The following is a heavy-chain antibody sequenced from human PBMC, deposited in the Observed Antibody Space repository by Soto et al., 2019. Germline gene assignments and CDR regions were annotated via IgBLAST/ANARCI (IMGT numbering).Heavy chain of an antibody. J-gene: IGHJ3*02. CDR3: AVATLDAFEI. CDR1: RYTFSSYD. D-gene: IGHD5-12*01. CDR2: MNPTSGTT. Sequence: QVQLVQSGAEVKKPGASVKVSCQAPRYTFSSYDINWFRQATGQGLEWLGWMNPTSGTTGYAQTFQGRLSMTRNPSITTGYMELSSLRSDDTAVYYCAVATLDAFEIWGLGTMVTVSS. V-gene: IGHV1-8*01.